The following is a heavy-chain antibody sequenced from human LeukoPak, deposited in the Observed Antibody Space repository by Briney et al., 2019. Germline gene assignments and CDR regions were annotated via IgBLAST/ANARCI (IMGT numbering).Heavy chain of an antibody. D-gene: IGHD3-22*01. J-gene: IGHJ3*02. CDR2: IYISGST. V-gene: IGHV4-4*09. Sequence: SETLSLTCTVSGGSISSYYWSWIRQPPGKGLEWIGYIYISGSTNYNPSLKSRVTISVDTSKNQFPLKLSSVTAANTAVYYCARLAYYFDSSGYRAAFDIWGHGTMVTVSS. CDR1: GGSISSYY. CDR3: ARLAYYFDSSGYRAAFDI.